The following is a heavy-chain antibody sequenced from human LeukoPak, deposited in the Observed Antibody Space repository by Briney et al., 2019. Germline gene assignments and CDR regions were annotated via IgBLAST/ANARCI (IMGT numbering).Heavy chain of an antibody. CDR2: INPNSGGT. V-gene: IGHV1-2*02. CDR1: GYTFTGYY. Sequence: ASVKISCKASGYTFTGYYIHWVRQAPGQGLEWMGWINPNSGGTDYAQKFQGRVTMTRDTSISTAYMELSRLRSDDTAVYYCARDPPYYYDSSGRYYYGMDVWGQGTTVTVSS. D-gene: IGHD3-22*01. J-gene: IGHJ6*02. CDR3: ARDPPYYYDSSGRYYYGMDV.